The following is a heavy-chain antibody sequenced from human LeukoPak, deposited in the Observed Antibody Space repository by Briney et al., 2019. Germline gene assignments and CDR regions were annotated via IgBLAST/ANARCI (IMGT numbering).Heavy chain of an antibody. CDR3: GVTVRRNPFDY. CDR2: IKDDGSEK. CDR1: GFSFRTYW. Sequence: PGGSPRLSCAASGFSFRTYWMSWVRQAPGKGLEWVANIKDDGSEKYYVDSVKGRFTMSRDNTNNSLYLQLNSLTADDTAVYYCGVTVRRNPFDYWGQGTRVTVSS. J-gene: IGHJ4*02. V-gene: IGHV3-7*01. D-gene: IGHD4-23*01.